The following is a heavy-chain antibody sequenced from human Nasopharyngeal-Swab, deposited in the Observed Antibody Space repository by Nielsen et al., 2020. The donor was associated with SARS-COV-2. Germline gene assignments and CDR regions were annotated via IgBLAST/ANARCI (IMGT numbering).Heavy chain of an antibody. J-gene: IGHJ4*02. CDR2: ISSTGDYI. V-gene: IGHV3-21*01. Sequence: WIRQPPGKGLEWVSGISSTGDYIHYAASVEGRFTISRDNAKTPLYLQMNSLRAEDSAVYYCVRDTPAMFAYWGQGTLVTVSS. CDR3: VRDTPAMFAY.